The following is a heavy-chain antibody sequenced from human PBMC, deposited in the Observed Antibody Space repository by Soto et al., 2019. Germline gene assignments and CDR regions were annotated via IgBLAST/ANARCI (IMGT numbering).Heavy chain of an antibody. CDR1: GLSVSTNF. CDR2: IYSGGKT. V-gene: IGHV3-53*01. J-gene: IGHJ6*02. Sequence: GGSLRLSCAASGLSVSTNFMSWVRQAPGKGLEWLAVIYSGGKTFYADPVKGRFTISKDNSKNTLSLQMNSLRAEDTAVYYRTRDAPGERPYYFYYYGMDVWGQGTTVTVSS. CDR3: TRDAPGERPYYFYYYGMDV.